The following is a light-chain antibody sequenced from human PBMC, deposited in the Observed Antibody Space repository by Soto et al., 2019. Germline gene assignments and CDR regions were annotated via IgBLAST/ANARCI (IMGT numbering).Light chain of an antibody. CDR1: SSDVGGYNY. V-gene: IGLV2-23*02. Sequence: QSVLTQPASVSGSPGQSIAISCTGTSSDVGGYNYVSWYQQHPGKAPKLMIYEVSNRPSGVSNRFSGSKSGNTASLTISGLQAEDEADYYCCSYAGSSTFYVFGIGTKVTVL. CDR3: CSYAGSSTFYV. CDR2: EVS. J-gene: IGLJ1*01.